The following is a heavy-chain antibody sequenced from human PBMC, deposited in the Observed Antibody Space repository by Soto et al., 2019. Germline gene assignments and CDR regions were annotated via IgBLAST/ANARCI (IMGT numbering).Heavy chain of an antibody. V-gene: IGHV1-69*02. J-gene: IGHJ4*02. Sequence: QVQLVQSGAEVKKPGSSVRVSCKASGDTFTFYSINWVRQAPGLGLEWMGRINPILSMSNYAQRFQGRVTMTADKSTSTAYMELSSLRSEDRAMYYWARSYGSGYRGFDYWGQGALVTVSS. CDR3: ARSYGSGYRGFDY. D-gene: IGHD3-10*01. CDR1: GDTFTFYS. CDR2: INPILSMS.